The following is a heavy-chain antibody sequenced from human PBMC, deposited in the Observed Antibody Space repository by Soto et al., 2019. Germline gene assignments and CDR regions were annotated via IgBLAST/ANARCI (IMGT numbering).Heavy chain of an antibody. V-gene: IGHV3-11*01. CDR2: ISGNGEII. CDR3: ARDVDADFRTDFDY. D-gene: IGHD4-17*01. Sequence: GGSLRLSCAASGFTFSDDYIHWIRRAPGKGLEWISYISGNGEIIQYAASARGRFTISRDNAENSVYLEMDRLRAEDTALYYCARDVDADFRTDFDYWGRGTLVTVSS. J-gene: IGHJ4*02. CDR1: GFTFSDDY.